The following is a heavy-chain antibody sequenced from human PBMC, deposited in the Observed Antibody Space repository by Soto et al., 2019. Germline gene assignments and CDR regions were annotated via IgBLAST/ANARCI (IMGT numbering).Heavy chain of an antibody. V-gene: IGHV4-31*03. D-gene: IGHD5-12*01. CDR1: GGSISSGGYY. J-gene: IGHJ4*02. CDR3: ARVTDSGYVFDY. Sequence: PSETLSLTCTVSGGSISSGGYYWSWIRQHPGKGLEWIGYIYYSGSTYYNPSLKSRVTISVDTSKNQFSLKLSSVTAADTAVYYCARVTDSGYVFDYWGQGTLVTVSS. CDR2: IYYSGST.